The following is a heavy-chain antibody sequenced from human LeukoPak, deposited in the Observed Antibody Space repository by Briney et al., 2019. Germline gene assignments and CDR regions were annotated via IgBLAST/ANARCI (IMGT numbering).Heavy chain of an antibody. CDR3: ARTGEDYSDNAEYGGFGP. V-gene: IGHV3-7*01. CDR1: GFSFGSHW. CDR2: IKQDGSEK. D-gene: IGHD4/OR15-4a*01. J-gene: IGHJ5*02. Sequence: PGGSLRLSCAASGFSFGSHWMHWVRQAPGTGLEWVASIKQDGSEKLYGASVRGRFTVSRDNARNSLYLNMKTLRSEDTALYYCARTGEDYSDNAEYGGFGPWGQGTLVIVSS.